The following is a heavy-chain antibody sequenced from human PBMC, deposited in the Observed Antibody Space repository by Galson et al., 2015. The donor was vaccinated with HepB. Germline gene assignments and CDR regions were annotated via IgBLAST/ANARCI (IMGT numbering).Heavy chain of an antibody. V-gene: IGHV5-10-1*01. Sequence: SGAEVKKPGESLRISCQGSGYRFTNYWINWVRQMPGTGLEWVARIDPSDSYTNYNPSLQGRVSVSVDKSTSTAHLQWASLKASDTAIYYCATEKPGYSRSWYFCDSLGPGTLVTVSS. CDR3: ATEKPGYSRSWYFCDS. D-gene: IGHD4-11*01. CDR1: GYRFTNYW. CDR2: IDPSDSYT. J-gene: IGHJ4*02.